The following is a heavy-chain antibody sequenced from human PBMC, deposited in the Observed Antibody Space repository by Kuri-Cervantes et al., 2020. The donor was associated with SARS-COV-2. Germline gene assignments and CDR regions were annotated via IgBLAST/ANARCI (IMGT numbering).Heavy chain of an antibody. V-gene: IGHV4-39*01. CDR2: IHYSGNS. Sequence: SETLTLSCSASGFSISNNNYYWVWIGQPPGQVLEWIGSIHYSGNSHHNPSIKSLVSVSVDTSMNQFTLKVKFVTAAETATYYGARLPALDVGAYSPAGHKWFDPWGQGILVTVSS. CDR3: ARLPALDVGAYSPAGHKWFDP. J-gene: IGHJ5*02. D-gene: IGHD2-21*01. CDR1: GFSISNNNYY.